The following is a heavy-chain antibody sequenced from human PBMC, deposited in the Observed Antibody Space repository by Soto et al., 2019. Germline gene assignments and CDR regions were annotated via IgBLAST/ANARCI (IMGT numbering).Heavy chain of an antibody. CDR2: IIPIFGTA. D-gene: IGHD6-13*01. Sequence: QVQLVQSGAEVKKPGSSVKVSCKASGGTFSSYAISWVRQAPGQGLEWMGGIIPIFGTANYAQKFQGRVTITADESTSTAYRELGSLSSEDTAVYYCARERVAAAGTDWYFDLWGRGTLVTVSS. J-gene: IGHJ2*01. CDR3: ARERVAAAGTDWYFDL. V-gene: IGHV1-69*12. CDR1: GGTFSSYA.